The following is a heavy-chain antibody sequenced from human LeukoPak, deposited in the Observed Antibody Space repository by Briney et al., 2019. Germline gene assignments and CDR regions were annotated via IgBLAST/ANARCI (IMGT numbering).Heavy chain of an antibody. CDR3: ARDLDDLNTLPPLFQH. V-gene: IGHV3-30-3*01. CDR1: GFTFKNYV. D-gene: IGHD3-3*01. J-gene: IGHJ1*01. CDR2: ISYDGSNK. Sequence: PGGSLRLSCVASGFTFKNYVMHWVRQALGKGLEWVAVISYDGSNKYYADSVKGRFTISRDNSKNTLDLQMNNLRAEDTAVYYCARDLDDLNTLPPLFQHWGQGTLVTVSS.